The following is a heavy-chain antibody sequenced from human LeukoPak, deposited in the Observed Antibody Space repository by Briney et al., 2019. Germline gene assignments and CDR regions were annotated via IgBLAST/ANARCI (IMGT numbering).Heavy chain of an antibody. CDR3: TRESGSSHGNDY. J-gene: IGHJ4*02. V-gene: IGHV1-2*06. Sequence: ASVHVSCQPSGYTVTRCFMLWVRPAPAQGLEWMGRIHTTHGAPNYPQKLQGRVTITGDTSISTAYMELSSLRSDDPAVYYCTRESGSSHGNDYWGQGTLVTVSS. CDR2: IHTTHGAP. CDR1: GYTVTRCF. D-gene: IGHD1-26*01.